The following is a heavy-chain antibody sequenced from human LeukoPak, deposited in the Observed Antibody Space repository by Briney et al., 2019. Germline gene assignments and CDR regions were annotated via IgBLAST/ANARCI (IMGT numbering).Heavy chain of an antibody. CDR3: AREGIYCSGGSCYPYYFDY. CDR2: ISSSSSYI. D-gene: IGHD2-15*01. CDR1: GFTFSSYS. Sequence: GGSLRLSCAASGFTFSSYSMNWVRQAPGKGLEWVSSISSSSSYIYYADSVKGRFTISRDNAKNSLYLQMNSLRAEDTAVYYCAREGIYCSGGSCYPYYFDYRGQGTLVTVSS. V-gene: IGHV3-21*01. J-gene: IGHJ4*02.